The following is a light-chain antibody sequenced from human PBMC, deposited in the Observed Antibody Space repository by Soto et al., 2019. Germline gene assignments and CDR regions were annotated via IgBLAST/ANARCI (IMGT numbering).Light chain of an antibody. CDR1: QDIGNY. CDR2: TAS. V-gene: IGKV1-27*01. J-gene: IGKJ4*01. Sequence: DIQMTQSPSSLSASVVDRVTITCRASQDIGNYLVWYQQKPGKVPKLLIYTASTLQSGVPSRFSGSGSGTDFTLTISSLQPEDVATYYCQKYNSAPLTFGGGTKGDIK. CDR3: QKYNSAPLT.